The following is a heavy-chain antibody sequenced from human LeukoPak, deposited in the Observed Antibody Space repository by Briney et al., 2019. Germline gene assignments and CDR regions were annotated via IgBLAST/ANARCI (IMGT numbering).Heavy chain of an antibody. CDR2: ISYDGSNK. V-gene: IGHV3-30*18. J-gene: IGHJ4*02. D-gene: IGHD1-26*01. CDR1: GFTFSSYG. Sequence: GGSLRLSCAASGFTFSSYGMYWVRHAPGKGLEWVAVISYDGSNKYYADSVKGRFTISRDNSKNTLYLQMNSLRVEDTAVYYCAKKIVNFFDSWGQGTLVTVSS. CDR3: AKKIVNFFDS.